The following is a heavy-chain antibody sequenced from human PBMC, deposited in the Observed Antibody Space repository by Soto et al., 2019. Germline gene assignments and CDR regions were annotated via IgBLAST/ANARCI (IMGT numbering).Heavy chain of an antibody. CDR1: GCSISSGGYY. Sequence: PSETLSLTCTVSGCSISSGGYYWSWIRQHPGKGLEWIGYIYYSGSTNYNPSLKSRVTISVDTSKNQFSLKLSSVTAADTAVYYCARRGYRSSTSCNPYYYYYMDVWGKGTTVTVSS. D-gene: IGHD2-2*01. CDR3: ARRGYRSSTSCNPYYYYYMDV. J-gene: IGHJ6*03. CDR2: IYYSGST. V-gene: IGHV4-31*03.